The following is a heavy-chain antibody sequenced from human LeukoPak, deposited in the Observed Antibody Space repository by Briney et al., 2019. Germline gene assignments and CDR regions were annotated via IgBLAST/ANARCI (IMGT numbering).Heavy chain of an antibody. V-gene: IGHV3-30*18. Sequence: PGGSLRLSCAASRFTFSSYGMHWVRQAPGKGLEWVAVILNGGTRKYYAESVKGRFTISRDNSKNTLYLQMNSLRVEDTAVYYCAKDLDSSGYSYWGQGTLVSVSS. D-gene: IGHD3-22*01. J-gene: IGHJ4*02. CDR2: ILNGGTRK. CDR3: AKDLDSSGYSY. CDR1: RFTFSSYG.